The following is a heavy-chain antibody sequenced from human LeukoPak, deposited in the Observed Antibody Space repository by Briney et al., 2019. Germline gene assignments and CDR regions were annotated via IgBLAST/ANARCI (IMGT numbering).Heavy chain of an antibody. CDR2: TSYDGSNK. CDR1: GFTLSRHG. CDR3: ARGQITSLDLSSPDYFDSSAFYFDAFDL. V-gene: IGHV3-30*03. D-gene: IGHD3-22*01. J-gene: IGHJ3*01. Sequence: PGRSLRLSCAASGFTLSRHGMHWVRQAPGEGLEWVAFTSYDGSNKYYVDSVKGRFTISRDNSKNTLYLQMNSLRTDDTAVYYCARGQITSLDLSSPDYFDSSAFYFDAFDLWGQGTMVTVSS.